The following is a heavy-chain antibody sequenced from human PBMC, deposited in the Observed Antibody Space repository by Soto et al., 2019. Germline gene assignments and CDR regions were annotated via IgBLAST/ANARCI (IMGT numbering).Heavy chain of an antibody. D-gene: IGHD3-22*01. J-gene: IGHJ5*02. Sequence: EVQLVESGGGLVQPGGSLRLSCAASGFTFSTYSMNWVRQAPGKGLEWVSYISISSSTVYYADSVKGRFTISGDNAKNAVYLQMNSLRADDTAVYYCAREGDSSGWYNWFDPWGQGALVTVSS. CDR1: GFTFSTYS. V-gene: IGHV3-48*01. CDR2: ISISSSTV. CDR3: AREGDSSGWYNWFDP.